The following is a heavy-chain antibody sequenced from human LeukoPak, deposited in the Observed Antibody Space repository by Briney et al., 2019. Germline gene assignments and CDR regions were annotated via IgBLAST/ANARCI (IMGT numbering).Heavy chain of an antibody. CDR3: ARSRRGYSYGLGLYYMDV. V-gene: IGHV1-69*05. CDR1: GGTFSSCA. CDR2: IIPIFGTA. J-gene: IGHJ6*03. D-gene: IGHD5-18*01. Sequence: SVKVSCKASGGTFSSCAISWVRQAPGQGLEWMGGIIPIFGTANYAQKFQGRVTITTDESTSTAYMELSSLRSEDTAVYYCARSRRGYSYGLGLYYMDVWGKGTTVTVSS.